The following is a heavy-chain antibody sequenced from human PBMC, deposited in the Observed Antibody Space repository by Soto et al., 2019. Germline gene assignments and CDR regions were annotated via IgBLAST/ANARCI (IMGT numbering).Heavy chain of an antibody. V-gene: IGHV3-30*03. CDR1: GFSFSNHG. CDR2: ISHGGSDT. J-gene: IGHJ4*02. CDR3: VSGVGRYCHDTRFDY. Sequence: QMQLVESGGGAVQPGRSLRLSCAASGFSFSNHGMHWVRQAPGKGLDWVADISHGGSDTWYADSVKGRFTISRDNSKITVYLQMHGLRSEDTAIYYCVSGVGRYCHDTRFDYWGQGTLVTVSS. D-gene: IGHD2-15*01.